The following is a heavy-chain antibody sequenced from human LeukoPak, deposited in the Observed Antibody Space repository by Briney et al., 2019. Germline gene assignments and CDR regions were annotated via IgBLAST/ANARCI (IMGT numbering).Heavy chain of an antibody. D-gene: IGHD1-26*01. Sequence: GESLKISCKGSGYSFPTYWIAWVRQMPGKGLEWMGIIYPGDSDTKYSPSFQGQVTISADRSISTAYLQLNSLRASDTAMYYCARLGGTYYVAYWGQGTLVTVSS. V-gene: IGHV5-51*01. CDR3: ARLGGTYYVAY. CDR1: GYSFPTYW. CDR2: IYPGDSDT. J-gene: IGHJ4*02.